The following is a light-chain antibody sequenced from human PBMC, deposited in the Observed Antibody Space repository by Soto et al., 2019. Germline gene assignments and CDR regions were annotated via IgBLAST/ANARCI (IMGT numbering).Light chain of an antibody. CDR2: GAS. CDR1: ESVNSAY. CDR3: QQYGYSPWT. J-gene: IGKJ1*01. Sequence: EIVLTQSPVTLSLSPGERATLSCRASESVNSAYLAWYQHRPAQAPRLLIYGASSRATGVPDRFSGSGSGTEFTLTITRLDPADFALYYCQQYGYSPWTFGLGTKVEIK. V-gene: IGKV3-20*01.